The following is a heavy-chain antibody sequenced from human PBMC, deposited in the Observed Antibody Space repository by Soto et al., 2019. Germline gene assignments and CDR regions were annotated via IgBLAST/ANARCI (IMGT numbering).Heavy chain of an antibody. CDR3: ASVIAGTTFYYCCGRDV. D-gene: IGHD1-7*01. J-gene: IGHJ6*02. CDR2: RSAYNGNT. V-gene: IGHV1-18*01. CDR1: GYTFTSYG. Sequence: QVQLVQPGAEGKKPGASVKVSCKASGYTFTSYGINWGRQAPGQGLEWMGWRSAYNGNTNYAQKRQGRVTMNTATSTSTAYMELRSLRADDTAVYDCASVIAGTTFYYCCGRDVWGHGTTVTVSS.